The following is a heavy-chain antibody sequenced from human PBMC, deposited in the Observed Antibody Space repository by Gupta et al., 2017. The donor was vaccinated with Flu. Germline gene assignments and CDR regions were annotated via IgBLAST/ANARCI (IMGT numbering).Heavy chain of an antibody. CDR3: AREVLLTGPDRGEWVDV. V-gene: IGHV4-31*02. Sequence: SLKSRVTISVDTSKNQFSLKLSSVTAADTAVYYCAREVLLTGPDRGEWVDVWGQGTTVTVSS. D-gene: IGHD3-9*01. J-gene: IGHJ6*02.